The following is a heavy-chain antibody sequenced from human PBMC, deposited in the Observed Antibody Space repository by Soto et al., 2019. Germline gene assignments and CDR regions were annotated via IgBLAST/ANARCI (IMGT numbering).Heavy chain of an antibody. CDR2: IYYSGST. CDR3: ARVNLVFNSGYVLDY. D-gene: IGHD5-12*01. J-gene: IGHJ4*02. Sequence: PLCLTNTVADGSIGNGGYYWSWIRQNPGKGLEWIGYIYYSGSTYYNPSLKSRVTISVDTSKNQFSLKLSSVTAADTAVYYCARVNLVFNSGYVLDYWGQGTLVTVSS. CDR1: DGSIGNGGYY. V-gene: IGHV4-31*03.